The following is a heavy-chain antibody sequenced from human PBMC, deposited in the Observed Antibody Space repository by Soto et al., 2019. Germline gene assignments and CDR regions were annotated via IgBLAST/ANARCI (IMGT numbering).Heavy chain of an antibody. J-gene: IGHJ4*02. Sequence: QVQLVESGGGLVKPGGSLRLSCEGSGFTFSDYYISWIRQAPGKGLEWISYSSNSGTFSRYADSVKGRFSISRDNTKNLLSLQMNSLRAEDTAVYYCARSGDNYNPLDYWGQGTPVTVSS. CDR3: ARSGDNYNPLDY. CDR2: SSNSGTFS. CDR1: GFTFSDYY. V-gene: IGHV3-11*06. D-gene: IGHD1-1*01.